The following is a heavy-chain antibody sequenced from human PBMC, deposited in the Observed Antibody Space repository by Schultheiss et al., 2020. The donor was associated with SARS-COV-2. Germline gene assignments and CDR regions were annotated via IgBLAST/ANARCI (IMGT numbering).Heavy chain of an antibody. Sequence: SETLSLTCAVYGGSFSGYYWSWIRQPPGKGLEWIGEINHSGSTNYNPSLKSRVTISVDTSKNQFSLKLRSMTAADTAVYYCARFDSSGYYFAEYFQHWGQGTLVTVSS. CDR1: GGSFSGYY. D-gene: IGHD3-22*01. J-gene: IGHJ1*01. CDR2: INHSGST. CDR3: ARFDSSGYYFAEYFQH. V-gene: IGHV4-34*01.